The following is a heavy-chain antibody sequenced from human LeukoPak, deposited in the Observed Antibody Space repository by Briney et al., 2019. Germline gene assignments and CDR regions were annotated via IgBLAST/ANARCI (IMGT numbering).Heavy chain of an antibody. CDR1: GFTFSTYW. CDR3: VKYSSGWYGGYFDY. J-gene: IGHJ4*02. D-gene: IGHD6-19*01. CDR2: ISSDGDSI. Sequence: GGSLRLSCAASGFTFSTYWMHWVRQAPGKGLLWVSRISSDGDSIKYADFVKGRFTISRENAKNTLYLQMNSLGAEDTAVYYCVKYSSGWYGGYFDYWGQGTLVTVSS. V-gene: IGHV3-74*03.